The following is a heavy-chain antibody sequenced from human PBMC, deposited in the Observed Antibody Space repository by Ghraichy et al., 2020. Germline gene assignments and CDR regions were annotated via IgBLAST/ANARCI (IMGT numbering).Heavy chain of an antibody. J-gene: IGHJ4*02. CDR3: ARGPDLGVVVTANPYYFDY. CDR2: ISSSGSII. CDR1: GFTLSSYE. D-gene: IGHD2-21*02. V-gene: IGHV3-48*03. Sequence: GESLNISCAASGFTLSSYEMNWVRQAPGKGLEWVSYISSSGSIIYHADSVKGRFTISRDNAKNSLYLQMDSLRAEDTAVYYCARGPDLGVVVTANPYYFDYWGQGTLVTVSS.